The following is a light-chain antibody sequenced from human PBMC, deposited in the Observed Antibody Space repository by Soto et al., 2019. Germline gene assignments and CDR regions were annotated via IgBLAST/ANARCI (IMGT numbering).Light chain of an antibody. CDR2: EVS. CDR1: SSDVGSYNR. CDR3: SSYTDSSTPSV. V-gene: IGLV2-18*02. Sequence: QSVLTQPPSVSGSPGQSVTISCTGTSSDVGSYNRVSWYQQPPGTAPKLIIYEVSNRPSGVPDRFSGSKSGNTASLTISGLQAEDEADYYCSSYTDSSTPSVFGTVTKVTV. J-gene: IGLJ1*01.